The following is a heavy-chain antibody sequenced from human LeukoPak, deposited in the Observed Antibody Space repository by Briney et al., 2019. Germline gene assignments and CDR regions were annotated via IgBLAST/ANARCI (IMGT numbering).Heavy chain of an antibody. CDR2: INPSTGGT. Sequence: ASVKVSCKHSVGTFSSYAISWVRQAPGQGLEWMGRINPSTGGTNYAQNFQGRVTMTRDASISTAYMELSRLTSDDTAVYYCARDNDLRPIVGATTFPNEFDYWGQGTLVTVSS. V-gene: IGHV1-2*06. J-gene: IGHJ4*02. CDR1: VGTFSSYA. D-gene: IGHD1-26*01. CDR3: ARDNDLRPIVGATTFPNEFDY.